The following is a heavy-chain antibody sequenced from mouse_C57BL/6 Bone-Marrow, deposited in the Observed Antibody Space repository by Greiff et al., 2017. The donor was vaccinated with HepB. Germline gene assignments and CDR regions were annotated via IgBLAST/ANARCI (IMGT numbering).Heavy chain of an antibody. CDR3: TTFYDYYFDY. Sequence: EVQLQQSGAELVRPGASVKLSCTASGFNIKDDYMPWVKQRPEQGLEWIGWIDPENGDTEYASKFQGKATITADTSSNTAYLQLSSLTSEDTAVYYCTTFYDYYFDYWGQGTTLTVSS. V-gene: IGHV14-4*01. J-gene: IGHJ2*01. CDR2: IDPENGDT. D-gene: IGHD2-4*01. CDR1: GFNIKDDY.